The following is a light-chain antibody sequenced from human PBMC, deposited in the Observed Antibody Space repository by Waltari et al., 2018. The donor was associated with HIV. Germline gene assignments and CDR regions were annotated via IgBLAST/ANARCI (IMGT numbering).Light chain of an antibody. Sequence: QTVVTQEPSFSVSPGGTVTLTCGLNSGSDSTTSFPSWYQQTPGQAPRTLIYSTNIRSSGVPDRFSGSILGNKAALTITGAQADDESDYYCLVHMGHGAWVFGGGTKLTVL. CDR2: STN. CDR1: SGSDSTTSF. J-gene: IGLJ3*02. CDR3: LVHMGHGAWV. V-gene: IGLV8-61*01.